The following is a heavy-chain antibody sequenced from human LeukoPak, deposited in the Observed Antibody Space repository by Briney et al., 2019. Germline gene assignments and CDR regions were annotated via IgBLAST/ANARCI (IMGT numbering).Heavy chain of an antibody. CDR2: ISSSSSTI. V-gene: IGHV3-48*01. J-gene: IGHJ6*02. CDR3: ARGPAAIVYYYYGMDV. D-gene: IGHD2-2*01. CDR1: GFTFSSYS. Sequence: GGSLRLSCAASGFTFSSYSMNWVRQAPGKGLEWVSYISSSSSTIYYADSVKGRFTISRDNAKNSLCLQMNSLRAEDTAVYYCARGPAAIVYYYYGMDVWGQGTTVTVSS.